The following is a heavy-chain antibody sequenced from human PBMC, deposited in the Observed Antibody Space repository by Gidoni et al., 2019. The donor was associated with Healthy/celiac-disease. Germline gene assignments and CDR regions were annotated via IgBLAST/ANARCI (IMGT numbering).Heavy chain of an antibody. J-gene: IGHJ2*01. CDR2: IYYSGRT. V-gene: IGHV4-39*01. D-gene: IGHD3-22*01. CDR1: GGSLSRSSYY. Sequence: QLQLQESGPGLVKPSETLSLTCTFSGGSLSRSSYYWGWIRQPPGKGLEGIGSIYYSGRTYDNPYLKSRVTISVDTSKNQFSLKLSSVTAADTAVYYCARQRYDSSTGAWYFDLWGRGTLVTVSS. CDR3: ARQRYDSSTGAWYFDL.